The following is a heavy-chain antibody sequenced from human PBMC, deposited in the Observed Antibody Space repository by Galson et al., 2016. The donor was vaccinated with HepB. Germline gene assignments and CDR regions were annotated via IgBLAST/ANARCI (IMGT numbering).Heavy chain of an antibody. CDR2: IIPIIGIG. V-gene: IGHV1-69*10. Sequence: SVKVSCKASGGTFNSYALNWVRQAPGQGLEWMGLIIPIIGIGHHAQKFQGRVTITADKSTSTAYLELSNVTSEDTAIYYRARAGGDRQQLVLSYFDSWGQGTLVTVSS. CDR1: GGTFNSYA. D-gene: IGHD6-13*01. CDR3: ARAGGDRQQLVLSYFDS. J-gene: IGHJ4*02.